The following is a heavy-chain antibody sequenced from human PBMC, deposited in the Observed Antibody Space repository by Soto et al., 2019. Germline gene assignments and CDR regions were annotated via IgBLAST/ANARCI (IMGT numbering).Heavy chain of an antibody. CDR2: IYYSGST. J-gene: IGHJ4*02. CDR3: ARDSRGYSYGYKGFDY. D-gene: IGHD5-18*01. V-gene: IGHV4-31*03. CDR1: GGSISSGGYY. Sequence: PSETLSLTCTVSGGSISSGGYYWSWIRQHPGKGLEWIGYIYYSGSTYYNPSLKSRVTISVDTSKNQFSLKLSSVTAADTAVYYCARDSRGYSYGYKGFDYWGQGTLVTVSS.